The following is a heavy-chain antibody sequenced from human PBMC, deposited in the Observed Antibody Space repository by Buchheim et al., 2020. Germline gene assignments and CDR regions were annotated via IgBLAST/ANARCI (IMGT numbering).Heavy chain of an antibody. CDR1: GFTFSTYA. J-gene: IGHJ4*02. Sequence: QVQLVESGGGVVQPGRSLRLSCAASGFTFSTYAMHWVRQAPGEGLEWVAVISDDGFTKNYADSVKGRFTISRDNSKNMLYLQMNSLPIEDTAVYYCARELMHARYFDCWGQGTL. CDR2: ISDDGFTK. CDR3: ARELMHARYFDC. D-gene: IGHD2-8*01. V-gene: IGHV3-30-3*01.